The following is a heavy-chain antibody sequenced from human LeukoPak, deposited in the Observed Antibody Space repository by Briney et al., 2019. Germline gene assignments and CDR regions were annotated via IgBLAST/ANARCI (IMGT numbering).Heavy chain of an antibody. CDR3: ARGPYGDFFFDY. J-gene: IGHJ4*02. V-gene: IGHV3-30-3*01. CDR1: GFTFSSYA. D-gene: IGHD4-17*01. CDR2: ISYDGSNK. Sequence: GGSLRLSCAASGFTFSSYAMRWVRQAPGKGLEWVAVISYDGSNKYYADSVKGRFTISRDNSKNTLYLQMNSLRAEDTAVYYCARGPYGDFFFDYWGQGTLVTVSS.